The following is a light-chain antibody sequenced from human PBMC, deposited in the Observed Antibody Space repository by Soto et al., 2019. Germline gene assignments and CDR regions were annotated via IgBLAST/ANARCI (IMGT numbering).Light chain of an antibody. J-gene: IGLJ3*02. CDR3: SSYAGDNKWV. V-gene: IGLV2-8*01. CDR2: QVS. Sequence: QSALTQPPSASGSLGQSVTISCTGTSSDVGGYKYVSWFQQHPGKAPKVIIYQVSNRPSGVPDRFSGSKSGNMASLTVSGLQAEDEADYYCSSYAGDNKWVFGGGTKLTVL. CDR1: SSDVGGYKY.